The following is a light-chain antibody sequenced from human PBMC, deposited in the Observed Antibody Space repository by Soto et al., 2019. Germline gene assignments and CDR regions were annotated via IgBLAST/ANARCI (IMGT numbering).Light chain of an antibody. CDR1: RNLLHSNGYYY. CDR3: AQGLATPFT. Sequence: EIVLTQSPLSLPVTLGEPASISCRSSRNLLHSNGYYYLDWYLQKPGQSPQLLIYLGSNRASGVPDRFSGSGSGTDFTLTISRVEAEDVGVYFCAQGLATPFTFGGGTKVEIK. J-gene: IGKJ4*01. V-gene: IGKV2-28*01. CDR2: LGS.